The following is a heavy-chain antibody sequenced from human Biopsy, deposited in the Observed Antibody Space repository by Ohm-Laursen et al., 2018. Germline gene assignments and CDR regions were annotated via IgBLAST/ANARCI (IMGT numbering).Heavy chain of an antibody. CDR1: GFTLNKHG. Sequence: SLRLSCSASGFTLNKHGMHWVRQAPGKGLEWVAVIWFDETNKHYAVSVKGRFTISRDNSKNMLYLQMNTLRDADTAVYYCARDPRDTALGIFDYLGLGTLVTVSS. CDR3: ARDPRDTALGIFDY. D-gene: IGHD5-18*01. CDR2: IWFDETNK. V-gene: IGHV3-33*01. J-gene: IGHJ4*02.